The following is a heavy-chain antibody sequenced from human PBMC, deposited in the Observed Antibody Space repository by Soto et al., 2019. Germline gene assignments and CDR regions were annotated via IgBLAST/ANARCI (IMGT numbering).Heavy chain of an antibody. J-gene: IGHJ3*02. CDR3: ARVKAQILSSGWYGGDDI. V-gene: IGHV3-23*01. CDR2: IRDSGHST. D-gene: IGHD6-19*01. Sequence: EVQLLESGGGLVQPGGSLRLSCAASGFTFSTYSMTWVRQAPGKGLEWVSTIRDSGHSTHYADSVRGRFAISRDNSKNTLFLQMNSLRAEDTAVYYWARVKAQILSSGWYGGDDIWGQGTMVTVSS. CDR1: GFTFSTYS.